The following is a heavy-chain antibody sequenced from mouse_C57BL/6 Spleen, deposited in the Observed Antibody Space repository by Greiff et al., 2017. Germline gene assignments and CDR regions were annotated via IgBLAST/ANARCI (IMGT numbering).Heavy chain of an antibody. J-gene: IGHJ4*01. V-gene: IGHV1-82*01. CDR2: IYHGDGDP. CDR3: ARAADGYYGAMDY. D-gene: IGHD2-3*01. Sequence: ESGPELVKPVASVKISCKASGYAFRSSWMNWVKQRSGKGLEWIGRIYHGDGDPNFNGTFKGTAPLTADQSSSTTYMQLSSLTAEDAAVDFCARAADGYYGAMDYWGQGTSVTVSS. CDR1: GYAFRSSW.